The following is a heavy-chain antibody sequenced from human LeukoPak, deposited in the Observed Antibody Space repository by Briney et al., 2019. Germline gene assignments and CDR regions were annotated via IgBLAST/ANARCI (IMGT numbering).Heavy chain of an antibody. Sequence: PSETLSLTCTVSGYSISSGYYWGWIRQPPGKGLEWIGSIYHSGRTFYNPSLKSRVTISVETSKNEFSLKLRSVTAADTAVYYCARYEAVAGVFDYWGQGTLVTVSS. CDR1: GYSISSGYY. CDR3: ARYEAVAGVFDY. J-gene: IGHJ4*02. CDR2: IYHSGRT. V-gene: IGHV4-38-2*02. D-gene: IGHD6-19*01.